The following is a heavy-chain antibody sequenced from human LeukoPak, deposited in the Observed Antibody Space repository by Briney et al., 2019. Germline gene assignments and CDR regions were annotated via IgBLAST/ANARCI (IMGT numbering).Heavy chain of an antibody. CDR3: ARGQNDVGVWFDP. CDR1: GFTLSSYS. D-gene: IGHD1-1*01. J-gene: IGHJ5*02. V-gene: IGHV3-21*01. Sequence: NTGGSLRLSCAASGFTLSSYSMNWVRQAPGKGLEWVSSISSSSSYIYYADSVKGRFTISRDNAKNSLYLQMNSLRAEDTAVYYCARGQNDVGVWFDPWGQGTLVTVSS. CDR2: ISSSSSYI.